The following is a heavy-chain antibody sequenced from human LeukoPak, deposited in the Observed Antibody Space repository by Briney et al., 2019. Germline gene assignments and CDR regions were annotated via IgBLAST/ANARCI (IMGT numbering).Heavy chain of an antibody. CDR2: INPNSGGT. V-gene: IGHV1-2*02. CDR1: GYTFTGYY. D-gene: IGHD5-18*01. CDR3: ARGVAGYSYAPDAFYI. Sequence: ASVKVSCKASGYTFTGYYMHWVRQAPGQGLEWMGWINPNSGGTNYAQKVQGRVTMTRDTSISTAYMELSRLRFAVTAVYYCARGVAGYSYAPDAFYICGQGTMVTASS. J-gene: IGHJ3*02.